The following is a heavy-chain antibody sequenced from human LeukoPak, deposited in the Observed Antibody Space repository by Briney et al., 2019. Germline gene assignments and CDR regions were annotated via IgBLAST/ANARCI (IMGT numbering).Heavy chain of an antibody. CDR2: INHSGST. V-gene: IGHV4-34*01. Sequence: SETLSLTCTVSGGSISSYYWSWIRQPPGKGLEWIGEINHSGSTNYNPSLKSRVTISVDTSKNQFSLKLSSVTAADTAVYYCARTKYDFWSGYPVRYFDLWGRGTLVTVSS. D-gene: IGHD3-3*01. CDR1: GGSISSYY. CDR3: ARTKYDFWSGYPVRYFDL. J-gene: IGHJ2*01.